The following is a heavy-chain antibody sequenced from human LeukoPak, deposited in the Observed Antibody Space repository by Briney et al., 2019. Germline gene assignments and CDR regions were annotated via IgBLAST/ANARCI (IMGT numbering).Heavy chain of an antibody. D-gene: IGHD5-18*01. Sequence: NPSETLSLTCAVDGGSFSGYYWSWIRQPPGKGLEWIGEINHSGSTNYNASLKSRATISVDTSKKQFSWKLSSVTAADPACYYCAGRGYSYGDYWGQGTLVTVSS. CDR3: AGRGYSYGDY. J-gene: IGHJ4*02. CDR1: GGSFSGYY. CDR2: INHSGST. V-gene: IGHV4-34*01.